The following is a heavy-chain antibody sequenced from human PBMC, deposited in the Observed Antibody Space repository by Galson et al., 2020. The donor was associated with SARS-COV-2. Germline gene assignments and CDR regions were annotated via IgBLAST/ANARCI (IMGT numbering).Heavy chain of an antibody. CDR2: IYTGGDNT. V-gene: IGHV3-66*01. CDR1: GFTVTSNS. D-gene: IGHD4-4*01. Sequence: GESLKISCAASGFTVTSNSLSWDRQVPGQGLEWVSVIYTGGDNTHYADSVQGRFSISRDSSKNTLNLQMNSLRADDTAVYYCARVLGDDYNRNRLDIWGQGTMVTVSS. J-gene: IGHJ3*02. CDR3: ARVLGDDYNRNRLDI.